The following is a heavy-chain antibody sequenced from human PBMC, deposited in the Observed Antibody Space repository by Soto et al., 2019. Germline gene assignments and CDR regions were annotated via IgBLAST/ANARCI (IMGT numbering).Heavy chain of an antibody. CDR2: INHSGST. CDR3: ARIIWFGELSPHMDV. V-gene: IGHV4-34*01. D-gene: IGHD3-10*01. J-gene: IGHJ6*03. Sequence: SETLSLTCAVYGGSFIGYCWSWIRQPPGKGLEWIGEINHSGSTNYNPSLKSRVTISVDTSKNQFSLKLSSVTAADTAVYYCARIIWFGELSPHMDVWGKGTTVTVSS. CDR1: GGSFIGYC.